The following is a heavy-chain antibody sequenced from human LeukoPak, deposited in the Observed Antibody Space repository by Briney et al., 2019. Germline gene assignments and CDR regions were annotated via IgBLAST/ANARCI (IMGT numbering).Heavy chain of an antibody. CDR3: ARYFSSTSRLPIEI. V-gene: IGHV3-30*03. CDR1: GFTFNTYG. J-gene: IGHJ3*02. CDR2: ISDDGGNK. Sequence: PGGSLRLSCVASGFTFNTYGMHWVRQAPGKGLEWVAVISDDGGNKYFVDSVKGRFTISRDNSKNTLYLQTNSLRAEDTAVYYFARYFSSTSRLPIEIWGQGTMVTVSS. D-gene: IGHD2-2*01.